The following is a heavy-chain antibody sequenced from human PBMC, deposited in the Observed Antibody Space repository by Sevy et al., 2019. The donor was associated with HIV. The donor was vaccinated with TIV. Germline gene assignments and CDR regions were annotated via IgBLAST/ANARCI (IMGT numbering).Heavy chain of an antibody. Sequence: GGSLRLSCAASGFTFDDYAMHWVRQAPGKGLEWVSGISWNSGSIGYADSVKGRFTISRDNAKNSLYLQMNSLRAEDSALYYCAKDLYSGSSGRTDAFDIWGKGTMVAVSS. V-gene: IGHV3-9*01. J-gene: IGHJ3*02. CDR2: ISWNSGSI. D-gene: IGHD1-26*01. CDR1: GFTFDDYA. CDR3: AKDLYSGSSGRTDAFDI.